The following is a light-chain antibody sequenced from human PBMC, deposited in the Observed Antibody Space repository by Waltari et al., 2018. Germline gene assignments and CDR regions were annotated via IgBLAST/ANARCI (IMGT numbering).Light chain of an antibody. CDR3: MQGTHWPLT. CDR1: QSLVHSDGNAY. V-gene: IGKV2-30*02. J-gene: IGKJ4*01. Sequence: VRTQPPLSLPVTLGKPASIPCKSCQSLVHSDGNAYLAWFQQRPGQSPRRLIYKVSNRESGVPDRFSASGSGTDFTLKISRVEAEDVGVYYCMQGTHWPLTFGGGTKVEIK. CDR2: KVS.